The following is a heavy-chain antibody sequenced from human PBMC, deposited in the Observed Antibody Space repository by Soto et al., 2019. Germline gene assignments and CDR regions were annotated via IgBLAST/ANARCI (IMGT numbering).Heavy chain of an antibody. Sequence: EVQLVESGGGLVQPGRSLRLSCAASGFTFDDYAMHWVRQAPGKGLEWVSGISWNSGSIGYADSVKGRFTISRDNAKNSLYLHMNSLRAEDTALYYCAKDGGATTLGDFDYWGQGTLVTVSS. CDR2: ISWNSGSI. V-gene: IGHV3-9*01. CDR1: GFTFDDYA. D-gene: IGHD1-26*01. J-gene: IGHJ4*02. CDR3: AKDGGATTLGDFDY.